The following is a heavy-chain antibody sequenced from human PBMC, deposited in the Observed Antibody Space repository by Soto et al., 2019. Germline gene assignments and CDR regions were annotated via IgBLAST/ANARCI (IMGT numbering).Heavy chain of an antibody. CDR3: AKADGEQWLIHHLDN. CDR2: ISCCGGST. J-gene: IGHJ4*02. V-gene: IGHV3-23*01. D-gene: IGHD6-19*01. Sequence: PGGSLRLSCEASGFNFKKFAMGWVRQAPGEGLEWVAGISCCGGSTSYADSVKGRFSLARDVSKSTLSLHLNSLRFEDTARYFCAKADGEQWLIHHLDNWGQGTLVTVSS. CDR1: GFNFKKFA.